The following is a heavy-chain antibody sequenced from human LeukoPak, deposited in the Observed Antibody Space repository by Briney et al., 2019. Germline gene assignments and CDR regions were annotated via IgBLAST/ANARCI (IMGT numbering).Heavy chain of an antibody. CDR2: ISSSSSYI. J-gene: IGHJ4*02. D-gene: IGHD6-19*01. CDR3: ARGYSSGWYADAFDY. CDR1: GFTFSSYS. V-gene: IGHV3-21*04. Sequence: GGSLRLSCAASGFTFSSYSMNWVRQAPGKGLEWVSSISSSSSYIYYADSVKGRFTISRDNAKNSLYLQMNSLRAEDTAVYYCARGYSSGWYADAFDYWGQGTLVTVSS.